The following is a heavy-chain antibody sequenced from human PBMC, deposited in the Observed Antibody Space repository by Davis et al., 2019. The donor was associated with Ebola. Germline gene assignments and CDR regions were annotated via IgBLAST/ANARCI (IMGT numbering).Heavy chain of an antibody. D-gene: IGHD2-8*01. CDR2: IRSSGTTI. V-gene: IGHV3-48*01. Sequence: PGGSLRLSCVVSGFKISSYSMNWVRQAPGKGLEWVSYIRSSGTTIHYPASLRGRFTISRDDAKNSLFLQMDSLRAEDTAIYYCVRDPNALDYWGQGTLVTVSS. J-gene: IGHJ4*02. CDR3: VRDPNALDY. CDR1: GFKISSYS.